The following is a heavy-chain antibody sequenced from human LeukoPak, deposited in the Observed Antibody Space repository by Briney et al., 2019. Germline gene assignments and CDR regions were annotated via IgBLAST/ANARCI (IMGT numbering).Heavy chain of an antibody. Sequence: GGSLRLSCAASGFTFSSYAMSWFRQTPGRGLEWVSAIDGSGGSTYYAHSVKGRFTISRDNSKNTLYLQMNSLRAEDTAIYYCAKDRRLPWDYFDSWGQGTLVTVSS. J-gene: IGHJ4*02. CDR1: GFTFSSYA. CDR2: IDGSGGST. CDR3: AKDRRLPWDYFDS. V-gene: IGHV3-23*01. D-gene: IGHD5-12*01.